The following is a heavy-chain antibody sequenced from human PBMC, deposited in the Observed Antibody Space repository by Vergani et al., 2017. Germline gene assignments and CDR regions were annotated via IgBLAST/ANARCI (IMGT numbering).Heavy chain of an antibody. CDR2: IRSKAYGGTT. CDR1: GFTVSSNY. D-gene: IGHD6-6*01. Sequence: EVQLVETGGGLIQPGGSLRLSCAASGFTVSSNYMSWVRQAPGKGLEWVGFIRSKAYGGTTEYAASVKGRFTISRDDSKSIAYLQMNSLKTEDTAVYYCTRDSSSQFIIWGQGTLVTVSS. V-gene: IGHV3-49*04. CDR3: TRDSSSQFII. J-gene: IGHJ4*02.